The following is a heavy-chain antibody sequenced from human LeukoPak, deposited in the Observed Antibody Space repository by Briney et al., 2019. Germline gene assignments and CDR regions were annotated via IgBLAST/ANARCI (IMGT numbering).Heavy chain of an antibody. CDR3: ARDYDEDH. D-gene: IGHD5-12*01. V-gene: IGHV3-21*01. CDR1: GFTFSTYS. CDR2: ISTSSSHI. J-gene: IGHJ4*02. Sequence: KTGGSLRLSCAASGFTFSTYSMNWVRQAPGKGLEWVSSISTSSSHIYYADSVKGRFTISRDNAKNSLYLQMHSLRAEDTAVYYCARDYDEDHWGQGTLVTVSS.